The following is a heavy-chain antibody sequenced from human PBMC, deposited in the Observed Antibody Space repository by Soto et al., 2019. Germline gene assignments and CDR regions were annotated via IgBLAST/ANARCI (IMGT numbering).Heavy chain of an antibody. CDR2: IIPIFGTA. J-gene: IGHJ5*02. CDR3: ARGFGVIGEDFVLVPAASGNGWFAP. V-gene: IGHV1-69*13. CDR1: GGTFSSYA. D-gene: IGHD2-2*01. Sequence: SVKVSCKASGGTFSSYAISWVRQAPGQGLEWMGGIIPIFGTANYAQKFQGRVTITADESTSTAYMELSSLRSEDTAVYYCARGFGVIGEDFVLVPAASGNGWFAPWGRGTLVTVSS.